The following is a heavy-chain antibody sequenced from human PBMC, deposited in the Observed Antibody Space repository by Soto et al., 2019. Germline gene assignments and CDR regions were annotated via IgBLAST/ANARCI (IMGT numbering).Heavy chain of an antibody. Sequence: GGSLRLSCAASGFTFSSYGMHWVRQAPGRGLEWVAVISYDGSNNYYADSVKGRFTISRDNSKNTLYLQMNSLRAEDTAVYYCAKASRYCSSTSCYFGAFDIWGQGTMVTVSS. CDR2: ISYDGSNN. CDR1: GFTFSSYG. CDR3: AKASRYCSSTSCYFGAFDI. V-gene: IGHV3-30*18. J-gene: IGHJ3*02. D-gene: IGHD2-2*01.